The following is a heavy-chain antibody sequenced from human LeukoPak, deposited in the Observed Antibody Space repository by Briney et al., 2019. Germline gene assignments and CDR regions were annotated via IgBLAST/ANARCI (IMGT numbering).Heavy chain of an antibody. J-gene: IGHJ4*02. CDR1: GFTFSSYW. CDR3: ASSPLSRDSSGYYYFDY. V-gene: IGHV3-7*01. D-gene: IGHD3-22*01. CDR2: IKQDGSEK. Sequence: GGSLRLSCAASGFTFSSYWMSWVRQAPGKGLEWVANIKQDGSEKYYVDSVKGRFTISRDNAKNSLYLQMNSLRAEDTAVYYCASSPLSRDSSGYYYFDYWGQGTLVTVSS.